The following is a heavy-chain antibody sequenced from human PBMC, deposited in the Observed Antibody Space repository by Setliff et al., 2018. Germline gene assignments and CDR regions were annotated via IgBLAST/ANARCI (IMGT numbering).Heavy chain of an antibody. D-gene: IGHD3-3*01. CDR2: IYYSGNT. V-gene: IGHV4-31*03. J-gene: IGHJ3*02. Sequence: SETLSLTCTVSGGSISSSSYYWGWIRQHPGKGLGWIGYIYYSGNTYYNPSLKSRVTISVDTSKNQFFLKLSSVTAADTAVYYCAGRSNLGATIFSGAFDICGQATMFTVSS. CDR3: AGRSNLGATIFSGAFDI. CDR1: GGSISSSSYY.